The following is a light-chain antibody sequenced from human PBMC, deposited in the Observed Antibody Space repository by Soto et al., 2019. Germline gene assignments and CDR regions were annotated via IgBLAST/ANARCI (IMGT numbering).Light chain of an antibody. CDR2: MAS. Sequence: DIQMTQSPSTLSASVGDRVTITCRASQSIRSWLAWYQQKPGKAPKLLIHMASSLESGVPSRFSGSGSGTEFTLTISSLQPDDFATYYCQLYNSYSRTFGQGTKVEIK. CDR1: QSIRSW. V-gene: IGKV1-5*03. J-gene: IGKJ1*01. CDR3: QLYNSYSRT.